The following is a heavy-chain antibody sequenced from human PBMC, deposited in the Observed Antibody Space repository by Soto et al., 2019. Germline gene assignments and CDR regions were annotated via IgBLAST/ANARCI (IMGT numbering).Heavy chain of an antibody. J-gene: IGHJ3*02. V-gene: IGHV1-8*01. CDR1: GYTFNRHD. D-gene: IGHD6-19*01. Sequence: QVQLVQSGAEVKRSGASVRISCKASGYTFNRHDINWVRQATGQGPEWIGWMNPNSGNTGYAQKFQCRVTMIRDSSITTAYMDLSSLTSEDTVIYYCAREGLYGSIQDNTFDIWGQGTMVSVSS. CDR3: AREGLYGSIQDNTFDI. CDR2: MNPNSGNT.